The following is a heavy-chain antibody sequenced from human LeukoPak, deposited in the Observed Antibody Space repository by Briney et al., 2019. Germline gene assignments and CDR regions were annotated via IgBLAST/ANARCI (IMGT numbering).Heavy chain of an antibody. J-gene: IGHJ6*03. CDR1: GGSISSYY. CDR3: ARGPSPDLGYSYGAYYYYYMDV. V-gene: IGHV4-59*01. D-gene: IGHD5-18*01. CDR2: IYYSGST. Sequence: SETLSLTCTVSGGSISSYYWSWIRQPPGKGLEWIGYIYYSGSTNYNPSLKSRVTISVDTSKNQFSLKLSSVTAADTAVYYCARGPSPDLGYSYGAYYYYYMDVWGKGTTVTVSS.